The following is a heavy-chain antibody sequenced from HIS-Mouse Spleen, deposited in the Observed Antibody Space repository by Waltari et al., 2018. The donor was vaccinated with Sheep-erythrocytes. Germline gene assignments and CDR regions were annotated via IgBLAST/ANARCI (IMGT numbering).Heavy chain of an antibody. CDR1: GGSISSSSYY. CDR2: IYYSGST. V-gene: IGHV4-39*07. CDR3: ARVSVAARFDY. D-gene: IGHD6-6*01. J-gene: IGHJ4*02. Sequence: QLQLQESGPGLVKPSETLSLTCTVSGGSISSSSYYWGWIRQPPGKGLEWIGGIYYSGSTYYNPSLKSRVTISVDTSKNQFSVKLSSVTAADTAVYYCARVSVAARFDYWGQGTLVTVSS.